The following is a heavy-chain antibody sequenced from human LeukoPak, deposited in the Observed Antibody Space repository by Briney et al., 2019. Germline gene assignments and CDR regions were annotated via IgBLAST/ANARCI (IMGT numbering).Heavy chain of an antibody. CDR1: GGSFSGYY. J-gene: IGHJ4*02. CDR2: INHSGST. CDR3: ARVSYYDSSGNRGAFDY. Sequence: SETLSLTCAVYGGSFSGYYWSWIRQPPGKGLEWIGEINHSGSTNYNPSLKSRVTISVDTSKNQFSQKLSSVTAADTAVYYCARVSYYDSSGNRGAFDYWGQGTLVTVSS. V-gene: IGHV4-34*01. D-gene: IGHD3-22*01.